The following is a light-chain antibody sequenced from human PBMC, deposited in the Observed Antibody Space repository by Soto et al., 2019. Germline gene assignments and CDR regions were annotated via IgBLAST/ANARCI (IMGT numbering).Light chain of an antibody. Sequence: QSVLMQPPSVSGAPGQRVTISCTGSRSNIGAGHDVHWYQQVPGTAPKLLIYGHSKRPSGVSDRFSGSTSGYSASLVITGLQAEDEADYYCQSYDSSLRVFGGGTKHTVL. J-gene: IGLJ2*01. V-gene: IGLV1-40*01. CDR1: RSNIGAGHD. CDR3: QSYDSSLRV. CDR2: GHS.